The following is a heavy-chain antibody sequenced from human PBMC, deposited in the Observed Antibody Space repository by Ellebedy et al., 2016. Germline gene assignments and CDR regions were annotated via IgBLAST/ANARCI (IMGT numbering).Heavy chain of an antibody. D-gene: IGHD2-15*01. V-gene: IGHV3-23*01. CDR3: AKGNCSGGSCYSHYYYYGMDV. CDR1: GFTFSSYA. CDR2: ISGSGGST. Sequence: GESLKISCAASGFTFSSYAMSWVRQAPGKGLEWVSAISGSGGSTYYADSVKGRFTISRDNSKNTLYLQMNSLRAEDTAVYYCAKGNCSGGSCYSHYYYYGMDVWGQGTTVTVSS. J-gene: IGHJ6*02.